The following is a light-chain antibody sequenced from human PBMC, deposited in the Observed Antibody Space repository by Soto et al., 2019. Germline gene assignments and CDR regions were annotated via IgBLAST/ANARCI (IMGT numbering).Light chain of an antibody. V-gene: IGLV1-40*01. Sequence: QSVLTQPPSVSGCPGQRVTISCTGSSANIGAGYDVHWYQQLPGTAPKLLIYGNSNRPSGVPDRFSGSKSGTSASLAITGLQAEDEADYYCQSYDSSLSAYVFGTGTKVTVL. CDR1: SANIGAGYD. CDR2: GNS. J-gene: IGLJ1*01. CDR3: QSYDSSLSAYV.